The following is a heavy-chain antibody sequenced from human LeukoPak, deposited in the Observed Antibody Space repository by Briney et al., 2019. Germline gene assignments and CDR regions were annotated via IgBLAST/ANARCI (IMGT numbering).Heavy chain of an antibody. J-gene: IGHJ5*02. V-gene: IGHV4-39*07. CDR3: ARVAGNWFDP. CDR2: IYYSGST. Sequence: SETLSLTCTVSGGSISSSSYSWGWIRQPPGKGLEWIGSIYYSGSTYYNPSLKSRVTISVDASKNQFSLKLSSVTAADTAVYYCARVAGNWFDPWGQGTLVTVSS. CDR1: GGSISSSSYS.